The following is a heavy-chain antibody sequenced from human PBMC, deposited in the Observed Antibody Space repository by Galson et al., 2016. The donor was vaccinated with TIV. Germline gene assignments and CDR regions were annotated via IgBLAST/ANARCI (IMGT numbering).Heavy chain of an antibody. D-gene: IGHD3-22*01. CDR1: GGSTSVSNYF. J-gene: IGHJ3*02. V-gene: IGHV4-39*01. CDR2: VYYTGDT. CDR3: ARHYEVGPGLGAFDI. Sequence: SETLSLTCTVSGGSTSVSNYFWGWIRQPPGKGLEWIGTVYYTGDTYYNPSLESRVTVSVDTSENQFSLKLNSVTAADTAVYFCARHYEVGPGLGAFDIWGQGTMVTVSS.